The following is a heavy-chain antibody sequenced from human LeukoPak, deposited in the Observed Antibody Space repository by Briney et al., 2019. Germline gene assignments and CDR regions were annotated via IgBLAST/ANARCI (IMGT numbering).Heavy chain of an antibody. V-gene: IGHV4-31*03. CDR1: GGSISSGGYY. CDR2: IYYSGST. D-gene: IGHD3-3*01. CDR3: ATGVVRSYYYYMDV. J-gene: IGHJ6*03. Sequence: SQTLSLTCTVSGGSISSGGYYWSWIRQHPGKGLEWIGYIYYSGSTYYNPSLKSRVTISVDTSKNQFSLKLSSVTAADTAVYYCATGVVRSYYYYMDVWGKGTTVTVSS.